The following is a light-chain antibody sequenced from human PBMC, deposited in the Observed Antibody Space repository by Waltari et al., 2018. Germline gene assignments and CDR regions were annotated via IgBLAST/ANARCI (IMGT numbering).Light chain of an antibody. CDR2: AAS. Sequence: DIQMTQSPSSLSASVGDRVTITCRASQSISTYLNWYQQKPGEAPKLLIYAASILQGGVPSRFSGSGSGTEFTLTISSLQPEDFATFYCQQSYSSLRTFGPGTKVDI. CDR3: QQSYSSLRT. CDR1: QSISTY. J-gene: IGKJ3*01. V-gene: IGKV1-39*01.